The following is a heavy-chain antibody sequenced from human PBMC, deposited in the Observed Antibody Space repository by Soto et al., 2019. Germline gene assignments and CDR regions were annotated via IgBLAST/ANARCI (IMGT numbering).Heavy chain of an antibody. D-gene: IGHD3-10*01. CDR1: GGPITNYY. V-gene: IGHV4-59*08. CDR2: IQYNGYS. Sequence: QVQLQESGPGLVKPSETLSLTSTVSGGPITNYYCSWFRQPPGKGLEWIGYIQYNGYSAYNLSLKGRVTMSMETSKTQFSLMLGSVTATDTAVYYCARHGFGSLHGLVDVWGQGTTVIVSS. J-gene: IGHJ6*02. CDR3: ARHGFGSLHGLVDV.